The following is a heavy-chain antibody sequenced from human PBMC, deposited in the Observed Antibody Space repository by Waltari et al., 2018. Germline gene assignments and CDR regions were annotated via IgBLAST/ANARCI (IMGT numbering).Heavy chain of an antibody. Sequence: EVQLLESGGGLVQPGGSLRLSCAASGFTFSSYAMSWVRQAPGKGLEWVSVIYSGGSTYYADSVKGRFTISRDNSKNTLYLQMNSLRAEDTAVYYCAEGHFWSGYYTLDYWGQGTLVTVSS. V-gene: IGHV3-23*03. D-gene: IGHD3-3*02. CDR2: IYSGGST. CDR1: GFTFSSYA. J-gene: IGHJ4*02. CDR3: AEGHFWSGYYTLDY.